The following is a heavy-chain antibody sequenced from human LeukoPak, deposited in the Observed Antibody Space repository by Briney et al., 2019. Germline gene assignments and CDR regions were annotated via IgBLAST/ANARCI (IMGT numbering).Heavy chain of an antibody. CDR3: ATDPVYCGGDCYWVY. Sequence: ASVKVSCKVSGYTLTELSMHWVRQAPGKGLEWMGGFDPEDGETIYAQKFQGRVTMTEDTSTDTAYMELSSLRSEDTAVYYCATDPVYCGGDCYWVYWGQGTLVTVSS. D-gene: IGHD2-21*01. V-gene: IGHV1-24*01. CDR2: FDPEDGET. J-gene: IGHJ4*02. CDR1: GYTLTELS.